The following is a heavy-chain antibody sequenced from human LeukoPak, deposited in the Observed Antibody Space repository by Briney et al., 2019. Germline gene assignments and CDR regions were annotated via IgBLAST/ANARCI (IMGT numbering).Heavy chain of an antibody. V-gene: IGHV3-23*01. CDR1: GFTFSSYA. CDR2: IPRNGGST. D-gene: IGHD2-15*01. CDR3: ARVDWAQWYFA. J-gene: IGHJ5*02. Sequence: GGSLILSCAASGFTFSSYAMSWVRQAPGKGLEWVSSIPRNGGSTYYADSVKGRFTISRDNSKNTLYVQMNSLRAEDTALYYCARVDWAQWYFAWGQGTLVTVSS.